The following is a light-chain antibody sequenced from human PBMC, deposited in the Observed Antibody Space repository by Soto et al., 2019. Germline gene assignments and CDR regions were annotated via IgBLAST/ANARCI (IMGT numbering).Light chain of an antibody. CDR1: SSDVCGYNY. CDR3: GSYTSSSTLEGV. Sequence: QSVLTQPASVSGSPGQSITISCTGTSSDVCGYNYVSWYQQHPGKAPKLMIYDVSNRPSGVSNRFSGSKSGNTASLTISGLQAEDEADYYCGSYTSSSTLEGVFGGGTKLTVL. CDR2: DVS. V-gene: IGLV2-14*01. J-gene: IGLJ2*01.